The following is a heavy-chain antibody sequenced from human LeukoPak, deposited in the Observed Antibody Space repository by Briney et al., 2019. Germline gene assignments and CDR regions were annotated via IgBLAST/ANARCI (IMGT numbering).Heavy chain of an antibody. J-gene: IGHJ4*02. CDR2: IKEDGSIK. CDR1: GFTFSSYW. V-gene: IGHV3-7*01. Sequence: PGGSLRLSCVASGFTFSSYWMTWVRQAPGKGLEWLANIKEDGSIKYYLDSVRGRFTISRDNAKTSVYLQLNSLRADDTAVYYCARDVWTGVAVSDYWGQGTLVTVSS. D-gene: IGHD6-19*01. CDR3: ARDVWTGVAVSDY.